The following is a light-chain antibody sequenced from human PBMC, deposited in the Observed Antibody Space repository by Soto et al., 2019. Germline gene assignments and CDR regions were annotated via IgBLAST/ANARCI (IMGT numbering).Light chain of an antibody. CDR3: QQDNSPWT. J-gene: IGKJ1*01. Sequence: DIQMTQSPSTLSASLGDRVTITCRASQSVTIYLAWYQQRPGKAPKLLVHRASILESGVPSRFSGSGSGTEFTLTSRSLQPEDFATYYCQQDNSPWTFGQGTKVEIK. V-gene: IGKV1-5*03. CDR2: RAS. CDR1: QSVTIY.